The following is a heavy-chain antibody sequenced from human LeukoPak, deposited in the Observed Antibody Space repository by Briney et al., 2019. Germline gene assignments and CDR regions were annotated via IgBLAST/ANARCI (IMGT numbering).Heavy chain of an antibody. D-gene: IGHD3-22*01. CDR3: AKRDLFYDSSGYYYAYFDY. V-gene: IGHV3-23*01. CDR1: GFTFSSYA. Sequence: GGSLRLSCAASGFTFSSYAMSWVRQAPGKGLEWVSAISGSGGSTYYADSVKGRFTISRDNSKNTLYLQMNSLRAEDTAVYYCAKRDLFYDSSGYYYAYFDYWGQGTLVTVSS. J-gene: IGHJ4*02. CDR2: ISGSGGST.